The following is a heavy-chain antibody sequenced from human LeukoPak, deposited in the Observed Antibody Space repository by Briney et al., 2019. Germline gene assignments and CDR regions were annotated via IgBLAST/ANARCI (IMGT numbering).Heavy chain of an antibody. CDR2: INPNSGGT. Sequence: ASVTVSCKASGYTFTGYYMNWVGQAPGQGLEWVGWINPNSGGTNYGQKFQDRVTMTWDTSISTAYMELSRLRSDDTAVYYCARDLTYAEGPMDVWGKGTTVTVSS. D-gene: IGHD1-14*01. J-gene: IGHJ6*03. CDR3: ARDLTYAEGPMDV. CDR1: GYTFTGYY. V-gene: IGHV1-2*02.